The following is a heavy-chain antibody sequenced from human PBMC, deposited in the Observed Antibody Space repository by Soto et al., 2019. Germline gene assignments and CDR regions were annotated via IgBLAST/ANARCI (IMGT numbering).Heavy chain of an antibody. V-gene: IGHV3-72*01. CDR2: IRNKANGDTT. D-gene: IGHD1-26*01. CDR1: GFTFSDHF. CDR3: CRVKLIGPYDVFDI. J-gene: IGHJ3*02. Sequence: GGSLRLSCAASGFTFSDHFMDWVRQAPGKGLEWVGRIRNKANGDTTTYAASVQGRFTISRDASKNSVYLQMNSLKTEDTAVYHCCRVKLIGPYDVFDIWGQGIKVTVSS.